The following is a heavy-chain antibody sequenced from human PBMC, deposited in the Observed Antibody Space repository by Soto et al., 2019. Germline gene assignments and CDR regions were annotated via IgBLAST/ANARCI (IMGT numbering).Heavy chain of an antibody. D-gene: IGHD3-16*01. Sequence: ASVKVSCKASGYTFTSYDINWVRQATGQGLEWMGWMNPNSGNTGYAQKFQGRVTMTRNTSISTAYMELSSLRSEDTAVYYCATFNRLEVSPIMITLPYLWGQGTLVTVSS. V-gene: IGHV1-8*01. CDR3: ATFNRLEVSPIMITLPYL. CDR2: MNPNSGNT. CDR1: GYTFTSYD. J-gene: IGHJ4*02.